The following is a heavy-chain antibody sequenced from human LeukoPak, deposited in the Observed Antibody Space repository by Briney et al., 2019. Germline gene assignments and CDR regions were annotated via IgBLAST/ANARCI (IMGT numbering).Heavy chain of an antibody. CDR3: ARDPCTNGVCYRNWYFDL. D-gene: IGHD2-8*01. CDR1: GASISSGCYY. Sequence: SETLSLTCTVSGASISSGCYYWSWIRQPAGKGLEWIGRIYTSGSTNYNPSLKSRVTISVDTSKNQFSLKLSSVTAADTAVYYCARDPCTNGVCYRNWYFDLWGRGTLVTVSS. J-gene: IGHJ2*01. CDR2: IYTSGST. V-gene: IGHV4-61*02.